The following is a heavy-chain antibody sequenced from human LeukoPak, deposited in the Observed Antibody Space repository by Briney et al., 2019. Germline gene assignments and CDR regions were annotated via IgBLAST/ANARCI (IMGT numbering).Heavy chain of an antibody. Sequence: GGSLRLSCAASGFTFDDYDMSWVRQVPGKGLEWVSGITWNGDKTGYADSVKGRFPISRDNTENSLYLQMSSLRAEDTALYYCARDPFCSSTTGCYFEDWFDPWGPGTLVTVSS. CDR2: ITWNGDKT. CDR3: ARDPFCSSTTGCYFEDWFDP. V-gene: IGHV3-20*04. CDR1: GFTFDDYD. D-gene: IGHD2/OR15-2a*01. J-gene: IGHJ5*02.